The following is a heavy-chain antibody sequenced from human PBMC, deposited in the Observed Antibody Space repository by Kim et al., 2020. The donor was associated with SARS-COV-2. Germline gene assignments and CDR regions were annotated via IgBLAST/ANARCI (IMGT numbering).Heavy chain of an antibody. Sequence: GGSLRLSCAASGFTFSSYSMNWVRQAPGKGLEWVSSISSSSSYIYYADSVKGRFTISRDNAKNSLYLQMNSLRAEDTAVYYCARDEEQYQLDYYGMDVWGQGTTVTVSS. J-gene: IGHJ6*02. CDR1: GFTFSSYS. V-gene: IGHV3-21*01. CDR3: ARDEEQYQLDYYGMDV. CDR2: ISSSSSYI. D-gene: IGHD2-2*01.